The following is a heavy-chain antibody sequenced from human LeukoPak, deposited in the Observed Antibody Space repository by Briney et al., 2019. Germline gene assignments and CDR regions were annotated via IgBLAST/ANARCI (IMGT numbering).Heavy chain of an antibody. V-gene: IGHV4-59*01. CDR3: ARVSAGGGSEWVDN. CDR2: ISYSGRA. CDR1: GDSITDYY. Sequence: PSETLSLTCTVSGDSITDYYWSWIRQPPGKGLEWIGYISYSGRATYNLSVKSRVTISLATSRTQFSLSLTSVTAADTAVYYCARVSAGGGSEWVDNWGQGTLVTVSS. J-gene: IGHJ5*02. D-gene: IGHD1-26*01.